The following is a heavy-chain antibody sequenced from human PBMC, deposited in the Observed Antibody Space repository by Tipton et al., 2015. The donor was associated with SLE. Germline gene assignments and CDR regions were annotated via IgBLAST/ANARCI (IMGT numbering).Heavy chain of an antibody. CDR2: VFYSGNT. CDR3: ARGYYESNGYYSFDY. V-gene: IGHV4-39*07. Sequence: TLSLTCSVSGGSISTIDHYWGWIRQPPGKGLEWIGSVFYSGNTYYNESLQSRVTISLDRSNNQFSLKVNSMTAADTAVYHCARGYYESNGYYSFDYWGLGALVTVSS. CDR1: GGSISTIDHY. J-gene: IGHJ4*02. D-gene: IGHD3-22*01.